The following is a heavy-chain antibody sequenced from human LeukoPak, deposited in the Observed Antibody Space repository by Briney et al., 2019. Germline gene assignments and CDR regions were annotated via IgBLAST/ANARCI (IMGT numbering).Heavy chain of an antibody. D-gene: IGHD4-17*01. Sequence: GGSLRLSCAASGFTFSSYAMSWVRQTPVKGLEWVSVISGSGGSTYYADSVKGRFTISRVNSKNTLYLQMNSLRAEDTAVYYCAKENYGDSTGGRFQHWGRGTLVTVSS. CDR3: AKENYGDSTGGRFQH. V-gene: IGHV3-23*01. CDR2: ISGSGGST. J-gene: IGHJ1*01. CDR1: GFTFSSYA.